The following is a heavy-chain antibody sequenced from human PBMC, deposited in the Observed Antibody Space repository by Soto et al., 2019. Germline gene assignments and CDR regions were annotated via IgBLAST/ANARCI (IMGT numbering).Heavy chain of an antibody. CDR1: GYTFSSYG. J-gene: IGHJ4*02. CDR2: INPYNGHT. V-gene: IGHV1-18*04. D-gene: IGHD3-9*01. CDR3: ARARRWVLTGYWEFDY. Sequence: QVQLVQSGAEVKKPGASVEVSCKASGYTFSSYGINWVRQAPGQGLEWMGWINPYNGHTNHAQEFQDRATVTTDTSTTTAYMELRGLRSDDTAVYYCARARRWVLTGYWEFDYWGQGTLVTVSS.